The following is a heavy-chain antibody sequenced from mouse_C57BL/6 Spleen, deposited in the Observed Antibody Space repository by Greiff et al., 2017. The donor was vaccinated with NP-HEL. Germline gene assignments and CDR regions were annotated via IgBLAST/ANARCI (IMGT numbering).Heavy chain of an antibody. CDR1: GFTFSSYG. D-gene: IGHD1-1*01. CDR3: ARHGVVAPAEAWFAY. Sequence: EVKLVESGGDLVKPGGSLKLSCAASGFTFSSYGMSWVRQTPDQRLEWVATICSGGSYTYYPESVKGRFTISRDNAKNTLYLQMNSLKSEDTAMYYCARHGVVAPAEAWFAYWGQGTLVTVSA. J-gene: IGHJ3*01. CDR2: ICSGGSYT. V-gene: IGHV5-6*01.